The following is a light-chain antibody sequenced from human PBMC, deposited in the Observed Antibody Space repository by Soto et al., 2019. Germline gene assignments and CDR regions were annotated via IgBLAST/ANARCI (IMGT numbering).Light chain of an antibody. Sequence: QSALTQPASVSGSPGQSITISCTGTSSDVGRYKLVSWYQQHPGKAPKLMIYDVTNRPSGVSNRCSGSKSGNTASLTISGLKAEDEAGYYCRKSSTSSTLIFGGETKLTVL. J-gene: IGLJ2*01. CDR1: SSDVGRYKL. CDR2: DVT. CDR3: RKSSTSSTLI. V-gene: IGLV2-14*03.